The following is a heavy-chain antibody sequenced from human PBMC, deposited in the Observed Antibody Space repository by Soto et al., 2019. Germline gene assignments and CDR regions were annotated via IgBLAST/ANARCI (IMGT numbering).Heavy chain of an antibody. CDR1: GGSISSSSYY. CDR3: ARQGTYDSSGYGMDV. V-gene: IGHV4-39*01. J-gene: IGHJ6*02. Sequence: SETLSLTCTVSGGSISSSSYYWGWIRQPPGKGLEWIGSIYYSGSTYYNPSLKSRVTISVDTSRNQFSLKLSSVTAADTAVDYGARQGTYDSSGYGMDVWGQGTTVTVSS. CDR2: IYYSGST. D-gene: IGHD3-22*01.